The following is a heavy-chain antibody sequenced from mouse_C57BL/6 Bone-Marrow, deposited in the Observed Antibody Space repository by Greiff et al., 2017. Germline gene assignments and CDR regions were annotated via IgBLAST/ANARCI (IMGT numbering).Heavy chain of an antibody. J-gene: IGHJ3*01. CDR3: ARLAIYYGNYAWFAY. D-gene: IGHD2-1*01. CDR1: GYTFTSSW. V-gene: IGHV1-69*01. Sequence: QVQLQQPGAELVMPGASVKLSCKASGYTFTSSWMHWVKQRPGQGLEWIGEIDPSDSYTNYNQKFKGKSTLTVDKSSSTAYMQLSSLTSEASAVYYCARLAIYYGNYAWFAYWGQGTLVTVSA. CDR2: IDPSDSYT.